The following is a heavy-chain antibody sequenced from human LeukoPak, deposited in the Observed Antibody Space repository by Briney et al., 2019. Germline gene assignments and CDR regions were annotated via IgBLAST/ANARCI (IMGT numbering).Heavy chain of an antibody. Sequence: SQTLSLTCTVSGYSISSGYYWGWIRQPPGKGLEWIGSIYHSGSTYYNPSLKSRVTISVDTSKNQFSLKLSSVTAADTAVYYCARGDYYYMDVWGKGTTVTVSS. CDR1: GYSISSGYY. CDR2: IYHSGST. J-gene: IGHJ6*03. V-gene: IGHV4-38-2*02. CDR3: ARGDYYYMDV.